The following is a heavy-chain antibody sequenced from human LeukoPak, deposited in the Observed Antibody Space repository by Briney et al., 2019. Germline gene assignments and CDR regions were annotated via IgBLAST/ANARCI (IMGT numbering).Heavy chain of an antibody. Sequence: PSETLSLTCSVSGGVISSSDNYWGWIRQPPGKGLYWLGSIFHLGTTYYNPSLKRRVIISVDTSRNHFSLNLSSVTAADTAVYYCARDRGQYGSGSYYTYGPSYYYYYGMDVWGQGTTVTVSS. CDR3: ARDRGQYGSGSYYTYGPSYYYYYGMDV. V-gene: IGHV4-39*07. D-gene: IGHD3-10*01. CDR1: GGVISSSDNY. CDR2: IFHLGTT. J-gene: IGHJ6*02.